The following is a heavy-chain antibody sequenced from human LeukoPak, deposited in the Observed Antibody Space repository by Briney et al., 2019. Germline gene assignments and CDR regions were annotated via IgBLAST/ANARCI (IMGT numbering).Heavy chain of an antibody. CDR1: GYTLTELA. Sequence: ASVKVSCKVSGYTLTELAIHWVRQAPGKGLEWMGGFDPEDVETIYAQKFQGRVTMTEDTYTDTAYMELSSLRSEDTAVYYCATYSGYAAYWGQGTPVSVSS. V-gene: IGHV1-24*01. CDR2: FDPEDVET. J-gene: IGHJ4*02. D-gene: IGHD5-12*01. CDR3: ATYSGYAAY.